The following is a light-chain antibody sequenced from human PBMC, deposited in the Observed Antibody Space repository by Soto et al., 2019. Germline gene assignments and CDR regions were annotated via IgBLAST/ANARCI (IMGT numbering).Light chain of an antibody. CDR3: SSYTSSSTLV. J-gene: IGLJ1*01. CDR2: DVS. V-gene: IGLV2-14*01. Sequence: QSALTQPASVSGSPGQSITISCTGTSSDVGGYNYVSWYQQHPGKAPKLMIYDVSNCPSGVSNRFSGSKSGNTASLTISGLQAEDEADYYCSSYTSSSTLVFGTGTKLTVL. CDR1: SSDVGGYNY.